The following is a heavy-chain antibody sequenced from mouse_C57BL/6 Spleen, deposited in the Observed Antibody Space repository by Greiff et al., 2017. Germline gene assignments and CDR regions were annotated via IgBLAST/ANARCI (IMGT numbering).Heavy chain of an antibody. CDR1: GFTFSDYG. CDR3: ARSRGSSGYYAMDY. J-gene: IGHJ4*01. D-gene: IGHD3-2*02. Sequence: EVQLVESGGGLVKPGGSLKLSCAASGFTFSDYGMHWVRQAPEKGLEWVAYISSGSSTIYYADTVKGRFTISRDNDKNTLFLQMTRLRSEDTAMYDCARSRGSSGYYAMDYWGQGTSVTVSS. V-gene: IGHV5-17*01. CDR2: ISSGSSTI.